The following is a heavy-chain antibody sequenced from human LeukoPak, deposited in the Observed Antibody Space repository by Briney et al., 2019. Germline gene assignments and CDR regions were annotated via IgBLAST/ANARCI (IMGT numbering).Heavy chain of an antibody. V-gene: IGHV3-23*01. CDR2: IVGSST. Sequence: PGGSLRLFCAASGFTHRDYHMSGIRQARGKGLELVSAIVGSSTHHADSVECRFTISRDNFKNTLNLQMNSLRAEDSAIYYCTRDEPGSSWFNWGQGTLVTVSS. CDR1: GFTHRDYH. CDR3: TRDEPGSSWFN. D-gene: IGHD6-19*01. J-gene: IGHJ4*02.